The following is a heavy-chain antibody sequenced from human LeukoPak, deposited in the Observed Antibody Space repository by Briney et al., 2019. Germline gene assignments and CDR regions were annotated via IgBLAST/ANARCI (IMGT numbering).Heavy chain of an antibody. CDR1: GFTFSSYA. J-gene: IGHJ4*02. CDR3: AKDSSSWYEVYYFDY. V-gene: IGHV3-23*01. D-gene: IGHD6-13*01. Sequence: GGSLRLSCAASGFTFSSYAMSWVRQAPGKGLEWVSAISGSGGSTYYADSVKGRFTISRDNSKNTLYLQMNSLRAEDTAVYYCAKDSSSWYEVYYFDYWGQGTLVTVSS. CDR2: ISGSGGST.